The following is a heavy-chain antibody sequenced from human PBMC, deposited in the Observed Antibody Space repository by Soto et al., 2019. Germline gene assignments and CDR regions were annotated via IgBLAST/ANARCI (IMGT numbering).Heavy chain of an antibody. V-gene: IGHV4-39*02. CDR2: IYYSGST. CDR1: GGSISSSSYY. Sequence: SETLSLTCTVSGGSISSSSYYWGWIRQPPGKGLEWIGSIYYSGSTYYNPSLKSRVTISVDTSKNQFSLRLSSVTAADTAVYYCARESYLQAYWCQGILVT. CDR3: ARESYLQAY. D-gene: IGHD3-16*02. J-gene: IGHJ4*02.